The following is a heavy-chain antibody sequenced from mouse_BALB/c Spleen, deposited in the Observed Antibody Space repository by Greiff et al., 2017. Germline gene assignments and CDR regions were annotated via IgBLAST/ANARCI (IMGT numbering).Heavy chain of an antibody. V-gene: IGHV5-17*02. CDR3: ARSVRGAMDY. D-gene: IGHD2-14*01. J-gene: IGHJ4*01. Sequence: EVQRVESGGGLVQPGGSRKLSCAASGFTFSSFGMHWVRQAPEKGLEWVAYISSGSSTIYYADTVKGRFTISRDNPKNTLFLQMTSLRSEDTAMYYCARSVRGAMDYWGQGTSVTVSS. CDR1: GFTFSSFG. CDR2: ISSGSSTI.